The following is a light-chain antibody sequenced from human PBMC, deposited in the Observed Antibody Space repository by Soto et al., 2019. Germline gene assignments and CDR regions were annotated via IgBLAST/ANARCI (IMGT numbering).Light chain of an antibody. J-gene: IGKJ1*01. CDR3: QQYGNSPWT. Sequence: IVLTQSPGTLSLSPGARGTLSCRASQRFGSSNLAWYQQKSGQAPRLLIYSTSSRATGIPDRFSGSGSGTDFTLTISRLEPEDFAVYYCQQYGNSPWTFGQGTKVDIK. CDR2: STS. CDR1: QRFGSSN. V-gene: IGKV3-20*01.